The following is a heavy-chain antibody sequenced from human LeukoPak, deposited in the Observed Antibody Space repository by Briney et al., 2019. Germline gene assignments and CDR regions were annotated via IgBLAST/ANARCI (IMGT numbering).Heavy chain of an antibody. Sequence: PGGSLSLAWAASGFFFSMYAVSWVRHAPGEGRGWVGDLSGSGGSTYYADSVKGRFTNSRDNYKNTLYLQMNSLRAEHTAVYYCAKEGVPVAVAGHFDYWGQGTLVTVSS. J-gene: IGHJ4*02. CDR3: AKEGVPVAVAGHFDY. V-gene: IGHV3-23*01. CDR2: LSGSGGST. CDR1: GFFFSMYA. D-gene: IGHD6-19*01.